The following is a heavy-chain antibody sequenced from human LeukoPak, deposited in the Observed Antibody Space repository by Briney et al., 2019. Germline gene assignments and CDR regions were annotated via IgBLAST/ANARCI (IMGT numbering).Heavy chain of an antibody. V-gene: IGHV3-30*02. CDR1: GFTLNTHG. D-gene: IGHD3-3*01. CDR2: IQFDGNNK. CDR3: AKPRGITIFGGDIPFDY. J-gene: IGHJ4*02. Sequence: GGSLRLSCVTSGFTLNTHGMHWVRQAPGKGLQWVAFIQFDGNNKYYIDSVKGRFTISRDDSKNTLYLQMNSLRLEDTAIYYCAKPRGITIFGGDIPFDYWGQGVLVTVSS.